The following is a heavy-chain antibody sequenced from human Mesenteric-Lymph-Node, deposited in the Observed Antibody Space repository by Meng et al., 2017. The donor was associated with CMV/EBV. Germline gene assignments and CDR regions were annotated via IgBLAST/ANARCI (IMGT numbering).Heavy chain of an antibody. CDR2: IVPIFGIT. CDR1: GGTFSTYA. J-gene: IGHJ5*02. V-gene: IGHV1-69*13. D-gene: IGHD3-9*01. Sequence: SVKVSCKSSGGTFSTYAISWVRQAPGQGLEWMGGIVPIFGITNYTQNFQGRVTFTADESTMTAYMELSSLRSEDTAVYYCARILYYDLLTGYYRGPHDRWGQGTLVTVSS. CDR3: ARILYYDLLTGYYRGPHDR.